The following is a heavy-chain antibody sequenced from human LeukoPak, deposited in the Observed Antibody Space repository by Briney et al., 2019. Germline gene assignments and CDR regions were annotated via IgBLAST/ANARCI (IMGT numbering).Heavy chain of an antibody. J-gene: IGHJ4*02. CDR2: INPNSGGT. D-gene: IGHD4-17*01. CDR1: GYTFSDYY. Sequence: ASVKVSCKASGYTFSDYYMHWVRQAPGQGLEWMGWINPNSGGTKYAQKFQGRVTMTRDTSISTAYMELSRLRSDDTAVYYCARLAVTTLDYWGQGTLVTASS. V-gene: IGHV1-2*02. CDR3: ARLAVTTLDY.